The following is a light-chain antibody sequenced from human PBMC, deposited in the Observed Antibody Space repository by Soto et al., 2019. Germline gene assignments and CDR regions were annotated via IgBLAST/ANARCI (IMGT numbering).Light chain of an antibody. Sequence: DTQMTQSPSSLSASVGDRVTITCRASQSISRYLNWYQQKPGKAPNLLIYGASSLQSGVPSRFSGSGSGTDFTLTISSLQSDDFATYYCQQSYSTPYTFGLGTKVDIK. J-gene: IGKJ2*01. CDR1: QSISRY. CDR3: QQSYSTPYT. V-gene: IGKV1-39*01. CDR2: GAS.